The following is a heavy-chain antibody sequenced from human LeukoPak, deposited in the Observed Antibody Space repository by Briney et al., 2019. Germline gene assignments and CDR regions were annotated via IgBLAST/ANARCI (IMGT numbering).Heavy chain of an antibody. CDR2: IYYSGST. Sequence: SETLSLTCTVSGGSISSSSYYWGWLRQPPGTGLEWIGSIYYSGSTYYNPSLKSRVTISVDTSKNQFSLKLSSVTAADTALYYCARHGYYYYYGMDVWGQGTTVTVSS. J-gene: IGHJ6*02. CDR1: GGSISSSSYY. CDR3: ARHGYYYYYGMDV. V-gene: IGHV4-39*01.